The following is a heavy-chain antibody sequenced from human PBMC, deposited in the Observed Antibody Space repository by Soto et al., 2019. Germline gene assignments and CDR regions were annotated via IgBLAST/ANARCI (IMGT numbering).Heavy chain of an antibody. J-gene: IGHJ3*02. CDR3: TTYCSGGSCYSGDRDDAFDI. Sequence: EVQLVESGGGLVKPGGSLRLSCAASGFTFSNAWMSWVRQAPGKGLEWVGRIKSKTDGGTTDYAAPVKGRFTISRDDSKNTLYLQMNSLKTEDTAVYYCTTYCSGGSCYSGDRDDAFDIWGQGTMVTVSS. CDR2: IKSKTDGGTT. D-gene: IGHD2-15*01. CDR1: GFTFSNAW. V-gene: IGHV3-15*01.